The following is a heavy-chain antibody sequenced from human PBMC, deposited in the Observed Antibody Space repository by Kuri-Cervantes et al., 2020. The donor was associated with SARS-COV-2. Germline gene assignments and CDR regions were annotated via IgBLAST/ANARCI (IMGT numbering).Heavy chain of an antibody. CDR3: AKDEGAGSGSYGDAFDI. J-gene: IGHJ3*02. V-gene: IGHV3-23*01. D-gene: IGHD1-26*01. CDR2: ISGSGGST. Sequence: GESLKISCTASGFTFGDYAMSWVRQAPGKGLEWVSAISGSGGSTYYADSVKGRFTISRDNSKNTLYLQMNSLRAEDTAVYYCAKDEGAGSGSYGDAFDIWGQGTMVTVSS. CDR1: GFTFGDYA.